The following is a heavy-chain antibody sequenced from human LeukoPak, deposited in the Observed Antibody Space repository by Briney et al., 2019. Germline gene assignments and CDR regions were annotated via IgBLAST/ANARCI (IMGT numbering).Heavy chain of an antibody. D-gene: IGHD1-1*01. V-gene: IGHV3-30-3*01. CDR1: GFTFSSYA. J-gene: IGHJ4*02. Sequence: GGSLRLSCAASGFTFSSYAMHWVRQAPGKGLEWVAVISYDGSNKYYADSVKGRFTISRDNSKNTLYLQMNSLRAEDTAVYYCATTGTYGPGYFDYWGQGTLVTVSS. CDR2: ISYDGSNK. CDR3: ATTGTYGPGYFDY.